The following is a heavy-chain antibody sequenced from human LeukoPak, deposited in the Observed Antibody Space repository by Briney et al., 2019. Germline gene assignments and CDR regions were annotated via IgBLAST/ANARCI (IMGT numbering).Heavy chain of an antibody. J-gene: IGHJ4*02. V-gene: IGHV3-48*03. Sequence: GGSLRLSCTASGFTFSSFEMNWVRQAPGKGLEWVSYISSSGSTTYYADSVKGRFTISRDNAKNSLYLQMHSLRAEDTAVYYCAKSYSNNVQLFDYWGQGTLVTVSS. CDR1: GFTFSSFE. D-gene: IGHD4-11*01. CDR3: AKSYSNNVQLFDY. CDR2: ISSSGSTT.